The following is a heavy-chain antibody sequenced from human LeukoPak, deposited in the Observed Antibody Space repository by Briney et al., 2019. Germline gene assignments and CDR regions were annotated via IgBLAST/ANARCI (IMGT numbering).Heavy chain of an antibody. CDR3: ARDPYDSSGYYPGMDV. D-gene: IGHD3-22*01. CDR2: XYTTGNT. CDR1: GGXXXXXX. V-gene: IGHV4-4*07. Sequence: SETLSLTCTVSGGXXXXXXXXXIXXXAXKXXEXIXXXYTTGNTKSNSSLKSRVTMSVATPKNQFSLKLSSVTAADTAVYYCARDPYDSSGYYPGMDVWGQGTTVTVSS. J-gene: IGHJ6*02.